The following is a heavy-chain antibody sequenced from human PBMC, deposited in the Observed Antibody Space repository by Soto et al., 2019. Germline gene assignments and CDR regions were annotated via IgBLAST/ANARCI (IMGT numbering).Heavy chain of an antibody. D-gene: IGHD2-2*02. V-gene: IGHV1-2*02. CDR2: INPNSGGT. Sequence: ASVKVSCKASGYTFTGYYMHWVRQAPGQGLEWMGWINPNSGGTNYAQKFQGRVTMTRDTSISTAYMELSRLRSDDTAVYYCARGPIVVVQAAIQPGDYWGQGTLVTVSS. J-gene: IGHJ4*02. CDR1: GYTFTGYY. CDR3: ARGPIVVVQAAIQPGDY.